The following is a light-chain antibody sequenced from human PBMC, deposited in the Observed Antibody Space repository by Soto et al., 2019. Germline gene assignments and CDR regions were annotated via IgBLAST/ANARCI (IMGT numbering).Light chain of an antibody. CDR3: QHYGSSPR. Sequence: EIVLTQSPVTLSLSPGERATLSCRASQSVTTSYLAWYQRKPGQAPRLLIYGASSRATGTPNRFSGSGSGTDFTLTISRLEPEDCAVYYCQHYGSSPRFGQGTKVEIK. V-gene: IGKV3-20*01. CDR2: GAS. CDR1: QSVTTSY. J-gene: IGKJ1*01.